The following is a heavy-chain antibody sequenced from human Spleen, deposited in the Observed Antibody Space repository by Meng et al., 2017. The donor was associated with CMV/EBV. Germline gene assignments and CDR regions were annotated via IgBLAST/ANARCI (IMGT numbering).Heavy chain of an antibody. CDR3: ARGIRGPLDY. D-gene: IGHD2/OR15-2a*01. V-gene: IGHV4-39*07. CDR2: INHSGST. Sequence: SETLSLTCTVSGGSISSSSYYWGWIRQPPGKGLEWIGEINHSGSTNYNPSLKSRVTISVDTSKNQFSLKLSSVTAADTAVYYCARGIRGPLDYWGQGTLVTVSS. CDR1: GGSISSSSYY. J-gene: IGHJ4*02.